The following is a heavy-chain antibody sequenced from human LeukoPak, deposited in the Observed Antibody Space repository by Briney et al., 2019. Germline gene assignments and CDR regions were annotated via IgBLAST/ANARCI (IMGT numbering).Heavy chain of an antibody. J-gene: IGHJ6*03. CDR3: ARDIDWYMDV. CDR2: IYTSGST. CDR1: GGSISSYY. V-gene: IGHV4-4*07. D-gene: IGHD3-9*01. Sequence: PSETLSLTCTVSGGSISSYYWSWIRQPAGKGLEWIGRIYTSGSTDYNPSLKSRVTMSVDTSKNQFSLNLTSVTAADTAVYFCARDIDWYMDVWGKGTTVTVSS.